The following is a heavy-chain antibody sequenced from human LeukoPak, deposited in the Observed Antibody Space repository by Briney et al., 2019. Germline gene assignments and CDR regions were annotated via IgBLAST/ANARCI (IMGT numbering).Heavy chain of an antibody. V-gene: IGHV3-21*01. D-gene: IGHD5-12*01. J-gene: IGHJ4*02. Sequence: GGSLRLSCAASGFTFSSYSMNWVRQAPGKGLEWVSSISSSSSYIYYADSVKGRFTISRDNAKNSLYLQMNSLRAEDTAVYYCARAIVATINPFDYWGQGTLATVSS. CDR2: ISSSSSYI. CDR3: ARAIVATINPFDY. CDR1: GFTFSSYS.